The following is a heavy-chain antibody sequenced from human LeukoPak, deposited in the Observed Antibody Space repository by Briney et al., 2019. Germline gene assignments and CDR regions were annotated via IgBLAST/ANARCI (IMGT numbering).Heavy chain of an antibody. Sequence: GASVKVSCKASGYTFTSYGISWVRQAPGQGLEWMGWISAYNGNTNYAQKLQGRVTMTTDTSTSTAYIELRSLRSDDTAVYYCARDSQGWGGIGVAEDLRVFAYWGQGTLVAVSS. CDR3: ARDSQGWGGIGVAEDLRVFAY. CDR1: GYTFTSYG. J-gene: IGHJ4*02. CDR2: ISAYNGNT. V-gene: IGHV1-18*01. D-gene: IGHD6-19*01.